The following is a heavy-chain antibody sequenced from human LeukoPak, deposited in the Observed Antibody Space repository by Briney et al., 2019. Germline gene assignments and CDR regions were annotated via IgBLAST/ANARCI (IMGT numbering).Heavy chain of an antibody. Sequence: GGSLRLSCAASGFTFSSYSMNWVRQAPGKGLEWVSSISSSSSYIYYADSVKGRFTISRDNAKNSPYLQMNSLRAEDTAVYYCAREGFGMLRFGDKSWFDPWGQGTLVTVSS. J-gene: IGHJ5*02. D-gene: IGHD3-10*01. CDR2: ISSSSSYI. V-gene: IGHV3-21*01. CDR3: AREGFGMLRFGDKSWFDP. CDR1: GFTFSSYS.